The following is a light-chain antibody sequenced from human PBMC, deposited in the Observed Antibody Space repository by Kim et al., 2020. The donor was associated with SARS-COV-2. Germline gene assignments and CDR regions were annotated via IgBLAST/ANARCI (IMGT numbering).Light chain of an antibody. CDR3: QQYDNLPIT. J-gene: IGKJ4*01. CDR2: DAS. V-gene: IGKV1-33*01. Sequence: GDRVTITCQASQDISNYLNWFQQKPGKAPKHLIYDASNLETGVPPRFSGNGSGTDFTLTISSLQPEDVATYYCQQYDNLPITFGGGTKVDIK. CDR1: QDISNY.